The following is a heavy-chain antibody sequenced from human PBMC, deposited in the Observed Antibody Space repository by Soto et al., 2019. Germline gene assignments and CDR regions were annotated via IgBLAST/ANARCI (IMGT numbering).Heavy chain of an antibody. CDR2: IIPIFGTA. CDR3: ARGFVVVPAAIVGLGYYYYGMDV. Sequence: ASVKVSCKASGGTFSSYAISWVRQAPGQGLEWMGGIIPIFGTANYAQKFQGRVTITADESTSTAYMELSSLRSEDTAVYYCARGFVVVPAAIVGLGYYYYGMDVWGQGTTVTVSS. D-gene: IGHD2-2*01. V-gene: IGHV1-69*13. CDR1: GGTFSSYA. J-gene: IGHJ6*02.